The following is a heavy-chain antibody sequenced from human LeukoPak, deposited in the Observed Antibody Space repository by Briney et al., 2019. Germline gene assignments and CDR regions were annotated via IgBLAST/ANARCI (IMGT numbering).Heavy chain of an antibody. V-gene: IGHV1-46*01. Sequence: ASVKVSCKASGYTFTSYYMHWVRQAPGQGLEWMGIINPSGGSTSYAQKFQGRVTITADESTSTAYMELSSLRSEDTAVYYCARSSGGNYYFDYWGQGTLVTVSS. CDR2: INPSGGST. D-gene: IGHD1-14*01. CDR3: ARSSGGNYYFDY. J-gene: IGHJ4*02. CDR1: GYTFTSYY.